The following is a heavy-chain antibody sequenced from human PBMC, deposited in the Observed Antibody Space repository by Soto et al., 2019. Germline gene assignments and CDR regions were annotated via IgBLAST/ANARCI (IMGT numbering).Heavy chain of an antibody. J-gene: IGHJ5*02. D-gene: IGHD3-3*01. CDR1: GFTFSSYS. CDR2: ISGSSSNM. V-gene: IGHV3-21*01. CDR3: AKDPNYDFWSGYSGSGWFDP. Sequence: SLRLSCAASGFTFSSYSMNWVRQTPGKGLEWVSSISGSSSNMYYADSVKGRFTISRDNAKNSLYLQMNSLRAEDTAVYYCAKDPNYDFWSGYSGSGWFDPWGQGTLVTVSS.